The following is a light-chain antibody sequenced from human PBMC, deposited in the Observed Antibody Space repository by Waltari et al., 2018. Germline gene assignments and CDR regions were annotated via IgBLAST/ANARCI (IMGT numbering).Light chain of an antibody. V-gene: IGKV4-1*01. J-gene: IGKJ5*01. CDR2: WAS. CDR3: QQYYSTPPIT. Sequence: DIVMTQSPDSLAVSLGERATINCKSSQSLFYSPINKTYLAWYQQKPGQSPTLLIYWASTRESGCPDRFGVSGSGTDFTLTISSLQAEDVAIYYCQQYYSTPPITFGQGTRLEIK. CDR1: QSLFYSPINKTY.